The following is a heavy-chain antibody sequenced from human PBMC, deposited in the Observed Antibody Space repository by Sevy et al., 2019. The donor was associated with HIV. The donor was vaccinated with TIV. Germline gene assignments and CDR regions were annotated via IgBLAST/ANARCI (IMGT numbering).Heavy chain of an antibody. V-gene: IGHV3-23*01. CDR3: AKEEFSGYNFGY. D-gene: IGHD5-12*01. CDR2: ISSSGGST. Sequence: GGSLRLSCVASGFTFISYTMSWVRQAPGKGLEWVSAISSSGGSTYYGDSVKGRFTISRDNSKNTVYLEINNLRAEDTALYDCAKEEFSGYNFGYWGQGTLVTVSS. CDR1: GFTFISYT. J-gene: IGHJ4*02.